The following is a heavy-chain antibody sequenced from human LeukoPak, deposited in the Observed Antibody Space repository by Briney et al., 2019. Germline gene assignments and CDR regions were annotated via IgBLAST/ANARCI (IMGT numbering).Heavy chain of an antibody. CDR3: ARDKSLWSGFLS. CDR1: GGSISSYY. V-gene: IGHV4-59*01. Sequence: SETLSLTCTVSGGSISSYYWSWIPQPPGKGLEWIGYIYYSGSTNYNPSLKSRVTISVDTSKNQFSLKLSSVTAADTAVYYCARDKSLWSGFLSWGQGTLVTVSS. CDR2: IYYSGST. J-gene: IGHJ5*02. D-gene: IGHD3-3*01.